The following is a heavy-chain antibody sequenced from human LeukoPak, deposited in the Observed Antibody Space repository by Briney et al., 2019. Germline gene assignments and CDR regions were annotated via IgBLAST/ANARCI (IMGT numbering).Heavy chain of an antibody. V-gene: IGHV3-74*01. CDR1: GFTFSSYW. D-gene: IGHD6-19*01. CDR2: VKFDGSVT. J-gene: IGHJ4*02. CDR3: ARVGPVAVSLDY. Sequence: GGSLRLSCAGSGFTFSSYWMHWVRQAPGKGLVWVSRVKFDGSVTTYAESVKGRFTISRDNAKNTLFLQMNSRRAEETAVYYGARVGPVAVSLDYWGQGPPVTVSS.